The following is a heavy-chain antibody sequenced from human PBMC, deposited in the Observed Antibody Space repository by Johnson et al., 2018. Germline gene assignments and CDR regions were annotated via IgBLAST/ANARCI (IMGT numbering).Heavy chain of an antibody. V-gene: IGHV3-9*01. CDR1: GFTFDDYA. CDR2: ISWNSGSI. D-gene: IGHD4-17*01. Sequence: VQLQESGGGLVQXGRSLRLXCAASGFTFDDYAMHWVRQAPGKGLEGVSGISWNSGSIGYADSVKGRFTISRDNAKNSLYLQMNSLRAEDTALYYCAKDIGIDDYGDYLGAFDIWGQGTMVTVSS. CDR3: AKDIGIDDYGDYLGAFDI. J-gene: IGHJ3*02.